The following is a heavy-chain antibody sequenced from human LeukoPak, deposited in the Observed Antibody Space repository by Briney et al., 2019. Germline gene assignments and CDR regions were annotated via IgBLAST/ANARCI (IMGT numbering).Heavy chain of an antibody. Sequence: ASVKVSCKASGYTFNTYAISWVRQAPGQGLEWMGWISAYSENTNYAQNLQDRLTMTIDTSTSTAYMDLRSLRSDDTAVYYCARGSGSCLFGSCAFYDYWGQGTLVAVSS. J-gene: IGHJ4*02. V-gene: IGHV1-18*01. D-gene: IGHD1-26*01. CDR1: GYTFNTYA. CDR3: ARGSGSCLFGSCAFYDY. CDR2: ISAYSENT.